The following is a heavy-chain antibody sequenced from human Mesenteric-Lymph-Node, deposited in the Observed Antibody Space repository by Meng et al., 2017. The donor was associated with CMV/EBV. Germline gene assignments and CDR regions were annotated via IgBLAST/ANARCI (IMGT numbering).Heavy chain of an antibody. Sequence: GESLKISCAASGFTFSSYDMHWVRQATGKGLEWVSAIGTAGDTYYPGSVKGRFTITRENAKNSLYLQMNSLRAGDTAVYYCVIGSGWLPYVSAGMDVWGQETTVTVSS. CDR1: GFTFSSYD. D-gene: IGHD6-19*01. CDR3: VIGSGWLPYVSAGMDV. J-gene: IGHJ6*02. CDR2: IGTAGDT. V-gene: IGHV3-13*01.